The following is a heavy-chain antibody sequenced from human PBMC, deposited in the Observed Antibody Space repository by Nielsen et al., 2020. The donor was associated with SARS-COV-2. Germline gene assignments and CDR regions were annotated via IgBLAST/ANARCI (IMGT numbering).Heavy chain of an antibody. D-gene: IGHD3-16*02. CDR3: ARKSLFWYLDH. CDR2: IFHSGSA. CDR1: GDSIRSPTFY. Sequence: SETLSLTCSVSGDSIRSPTFYWAWIRQPPGTGLEWLGSIFHSGSAYYNPSLESRVTMSVDTSTNQFSLKVTAVTAADTAVYYCARKSLFWYLDHWGRGALVTVSS. V-gene: IGHV4-39*07. J-gene: IGHJ2*01.